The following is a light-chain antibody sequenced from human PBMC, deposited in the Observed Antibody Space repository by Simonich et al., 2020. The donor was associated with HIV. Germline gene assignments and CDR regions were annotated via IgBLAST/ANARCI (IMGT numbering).Light chain of an antibody. CDR1: SGNIASNY. CDR3: QSYDSSNHVV. Sequence: NFMLTQPHSVSASPGKTVTISCTRSSGNIASNYVQWYQQRPGSAPTTVIYEDNQRPSGVPDRFSGSIDSSSNSASLTISGLKTEDEADYYCQSYDSSNHVVFGGGTDLTV. V-gene: IGLV6-57*03. CDR2: EDN. J-gene: IGLJ2*01.